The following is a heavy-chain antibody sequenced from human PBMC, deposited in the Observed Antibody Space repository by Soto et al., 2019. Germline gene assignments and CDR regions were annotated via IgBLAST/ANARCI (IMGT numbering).Heavy chain of an antibody. Sequence: SETLSLTCTVSGGSISSYYWSWIRQPPGKGLEWIGYIYYSGSTNYNPSLKSRVTISVDTSKNQFSLKLSSVTAADAAVYYCARSPTYDFWSGYYWFDPWGQGTLVTVSS. CDR2: IYYSGST. CDR1: GGSISSYY. D-gene: IGHD3-3*01. V-gene: IGHV4-59*01. CDR3: ARSPTYDFWSGYYWFDP. J-gene: IGHJ5*02.